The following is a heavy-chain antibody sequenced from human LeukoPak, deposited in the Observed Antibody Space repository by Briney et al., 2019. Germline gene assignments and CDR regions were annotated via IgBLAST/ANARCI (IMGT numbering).Heavy chain of an antibody. J-gene: IGHJ6*02. D-gene: IGHD6-13*01. CDR2: IYSGGST. V-gene: IGHV3-66*01. CDR3: ARSSSSWSDYYGMDV. Sequence: GGSLRLSCAASGFTFISYWMSWVRQAPGKGLEWVSVIYSGGSTYYADSVKGRFTISRDNSKNTLYLQMNSLRAEDTAVYYCARSSSSWSDYYGMDVWGQGTTVTVSS. CDR1: GFTFISYW.